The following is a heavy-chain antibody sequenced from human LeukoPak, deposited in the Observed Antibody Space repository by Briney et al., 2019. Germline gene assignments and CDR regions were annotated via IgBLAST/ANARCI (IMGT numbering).Heavy chain of an antibody. CDR3: ARLRQWLIPTDDY. CDR2: IYYSGST. J-gene: IGHJ4*02. CDR1: GGSISSSSYY. V-gene: IGHV4-39*01. Sequence: PSETLSLTCTVSGGSISSSSYYWGWIRQPPGKGLEWIGSIYYSGSTYYNPSLKSRFTISVDTSKNQFSLKLSSVTAADTAVYYCARLRQWLIPTDDYWGQGTLVTVSS. D-gene: IGHD6-19*01.